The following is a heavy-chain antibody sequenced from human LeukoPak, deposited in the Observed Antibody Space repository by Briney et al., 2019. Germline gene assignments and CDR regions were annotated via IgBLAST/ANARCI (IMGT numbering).Heavy chain of an antibody. CDR1: GFTFSSYS. CDR2: ISSSSSYI. D-gene: IGHD5-24*01. J-gene: IGHJ5*02. V-gene: IGHV3-21*04. CDR3: ARDIREMATFGEFDP. Sequence: GGSLRLSCAASGFTFSSYSMNWVRQAPGKGLEWVSSISSSSSYIYYADSVKGRFTISRDNAKNSLYLQMNSLRAEDTAVYHCARDIREMATFGEFDPWGQGTLVTVSS.